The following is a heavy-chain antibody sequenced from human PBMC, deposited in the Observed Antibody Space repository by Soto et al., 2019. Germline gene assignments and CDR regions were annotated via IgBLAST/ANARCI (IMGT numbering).Heavy chain of an antibody. D-gene: IGHD1-26*01. CDR2: IFGHGNE. J-gene: IGHJ4*02. V-gene: IGHV2-5*01. CDR1: GFSLTTSAAG. Sequence: SGPMLVNPTQTLTVTCSFSGFSLTTSAAGVGWIRQTPGKALEWLAVIFGHGNEKYSPSLKNRLTVTKDTSKNHVVLTMTNMDPLDSATHYCAHMSYGGTYCHDSWGQGTLDTVSS. CDR3: AHMSYGGTYCHDS.